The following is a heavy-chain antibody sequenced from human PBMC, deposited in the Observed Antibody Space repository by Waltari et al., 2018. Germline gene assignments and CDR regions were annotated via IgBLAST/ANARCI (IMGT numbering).Heavy chain of an antibody. Sequence: QVQLVQSGAEVKKPGSSVKVSCKASGGTFSSYAISWVQQAPGQGLEWMGGIIPIFGTANYAQKFQGRVTITADESTSTAYMELSSVTAADTAVYYCASLQQLKGTDVDYWGQGTLVTVSS. V-gene: IGHV1-69*13. CDR3: ASLQQLKGTDVDY. CDR2: IIPIFGTA. D-gene: IGHD6-13*01. J-gene: IGHJ4*02. CDR1: GGTFSSYA.